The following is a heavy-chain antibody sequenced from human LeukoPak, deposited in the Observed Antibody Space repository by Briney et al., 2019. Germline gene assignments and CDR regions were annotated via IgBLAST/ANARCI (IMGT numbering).Heavy chain of an antibody. V-gene: IGHV4-4*07. J-gene: IGHJ6*02. CDR3: ARRPRIQSYGMDV. Sequence: PSETLSLTCTVSGGSISSPYWTWIRQPAGKGLEWIGRFYTSGIANYNPSLKSRVTMSVDTSKNQFSLKLSFVTAADTAVYYCARRPRIQSYGMDVWGQGTTVTVSS. CDR2: FYTSGIA. CDR1: GGSISSPY. D-gene: IGHD5-18*01.